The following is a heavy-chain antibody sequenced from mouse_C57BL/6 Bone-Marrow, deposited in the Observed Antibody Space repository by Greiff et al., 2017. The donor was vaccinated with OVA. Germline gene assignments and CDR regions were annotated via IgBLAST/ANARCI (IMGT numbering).Heavy chain of an antibody. Sequence: VQLQQSGAELVRPGSSVKLSCKASGYTFTSYWMHWVKQRPIQGLEWIGNIDPSDSETHYNQKFKDKATLTVDKSSSTAYMQLSSLTSEDSAVYYCARLDYSNGDYWGQGTTLTVSS. D-gene: IGHD2-5*01. V-gene: IGHV1-52*01. CDR1: GYTFTSYW. CDR2: IDPSDSET. CDR3: ARLDYSNGDY. J-gene: IGHJ2*01.